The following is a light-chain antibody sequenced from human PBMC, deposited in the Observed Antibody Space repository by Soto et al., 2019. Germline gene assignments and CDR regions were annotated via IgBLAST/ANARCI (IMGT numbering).Light chain of an antibody. J-gene: IGLJ3*02. V-gene: IGLV7-46*01. CDR3: LLCYSGHWV. CDR2: DTS. Sequence: QAVVTQEPSLTVSPGGTVTLTCGSSTGSVTSGHNAYWFQQKPGQAPRTLIYDTSNKHSWTPARFSGSLLGGKAALTLSGAQLEDEAEYYCLLCYSGHWVFGGGTQLTVL. CDR1: TGSVTSGHN.